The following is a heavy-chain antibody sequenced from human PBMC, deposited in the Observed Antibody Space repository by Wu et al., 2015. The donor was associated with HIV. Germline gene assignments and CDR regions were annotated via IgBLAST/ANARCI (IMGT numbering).Heavy chain of an antibody. D-gene: IGHD6-19*01. CDR2: IIPIFGTA. Sequence: QVQLVQSGAEVKKPGSSVKVSCKASGGTFSSYAISWVRQAPGQGLEWMGGIIPIFGTANYAQKFQGRVTITADESTSTAYMELSSLGSEDTAVYYCARGPGYSSGWYLPDYYYYMDVWGKGTTVTVSS. J-gene: IGHJ6*03. CDR3: ARGPGYSSGWYLPDYYYYMDV. CDR1: GGTFSSYA. V-gene: IGHV1-69*12.